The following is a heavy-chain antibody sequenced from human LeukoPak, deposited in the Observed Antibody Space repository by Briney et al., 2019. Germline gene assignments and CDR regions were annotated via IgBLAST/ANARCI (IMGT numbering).Heavy chain of an antibody. Sequence: GASVKVSCKASGYTFTSYGISWVRQAPGQGLEWMGWISAYNGNTNYAQKLQGRVTMTTDTSASTAYMELRSLRSDDTAVYYCARDNYYDSSGYYFGAFDIWGQGTMVTVSS. J-gene: IGHJ3*02. CDR1: GYTFTSYG. CDR3: ARDNYYDSSGYYFGAFDI. D-gene: IGHD3-22*01. CDR2: ISAYNGNT. V-gene: IGHV1-18*01.